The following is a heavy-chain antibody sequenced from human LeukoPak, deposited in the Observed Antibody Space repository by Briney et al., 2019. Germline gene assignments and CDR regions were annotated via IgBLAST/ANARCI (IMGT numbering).Heavy chain of an antibody. Sequence: SETLSLTCSVSGGSITSYYWSWIRQPPGKGLEWIGYIYYNGSTKYSPSLKSRVTISVDTSENQFSLKLRSVTAADTAVYYCARRGGLYCSGGRCYHYYLDYWGQGTLVTVSS. CDR1: GGSITSYY. CDR3: ARRGGLYCSGGRCYHYYLDY. J-gene: IGHJ4*02. D-gene: IGHD2-15*01. V-gene: IGHV4-59*08. CDR2: IYYNGST.